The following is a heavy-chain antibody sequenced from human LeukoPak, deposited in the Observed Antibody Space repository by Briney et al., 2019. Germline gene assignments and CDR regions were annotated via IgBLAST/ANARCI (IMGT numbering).Heavy chain of an antibody. CDR3: AKTYSRESGYDFFFHY. D-gene: IGHD5-12*01. Sequence: GGSLRLSCAASGFSFSSYGFHWVRQAPGKGLEWVSAISYDGKNIRYTDSVKGRFTISRDNSRNTVYLQMNSLRVEDTAVYYCAKTYSRESGYDFFFHYWGQGTRVTVSS. J-gene: IGHJ4*02. V-gene: IGHV3-33*06. CDR2: ISYDGKNI. CDR1: GFSFSSYG.